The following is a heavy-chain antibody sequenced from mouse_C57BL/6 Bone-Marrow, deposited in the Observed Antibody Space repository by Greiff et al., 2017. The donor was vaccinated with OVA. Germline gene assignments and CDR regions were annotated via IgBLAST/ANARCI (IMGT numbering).Heavy chain of an antibody. J-gene: IGHJ1*03. Sequence: VQLQQSGTVLARPGASVKMSCKTSGYTFTSYWMHWVKQRPGQGLEWIGAIYPGNSDTSYNQKFKGKAKLTAVTSASTAYMELSSLTNEDSAVYYCTRKNWDVGYVDVWGTGTTVTVSS. CDR1: GYTFTSYW. CDR3: TRKNWDVGYVDV. V-gene: IGHV1-5*01. D-gene: IGHD4-1*01. CDR2: IYPGNSDT.